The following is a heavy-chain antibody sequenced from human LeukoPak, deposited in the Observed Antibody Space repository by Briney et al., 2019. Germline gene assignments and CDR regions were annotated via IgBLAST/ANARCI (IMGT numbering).Heavy chain of an antibody. D-gene: IGHD2-2*01. Sequence: ASVKVSCKASGYIFTDYHVHWVRQAPGQGPEWMRCINSNSGGTLYAQKFQGRVTMTRDTSITTAYMELSGLRSDDTAVYFCARRLGRTADYFYGMDVWGQGTTVIVSS. CDR3: ARRLGRTADYFYGMDV. CDR2: INSNSGGT. V-gene: IGHV1-2*02. J-gene: IGHJ6*02. CDR1: GYIFTDYH.